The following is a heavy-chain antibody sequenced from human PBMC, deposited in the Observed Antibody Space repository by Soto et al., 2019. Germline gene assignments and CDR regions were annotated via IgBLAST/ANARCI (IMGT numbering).Heavy chain of an antibody. CDR3: ARDSYRASSGWILDAFDI. CDR2: IIPIFGTA. D-gene: IGHD6-19*01. J-gene: IGHJ3*02. Sequence: SVKVSCKASGGTFSSYAISWVRQAPGQGLEWMGGIIPIFGTANYAQKFQGRVTITADESTSTAYMELSSLRSEDTAVYYCARDSYRASSGWILDAFDIWGQGTMVTVS. CDR1: GGTFSSYA. V-gene: IGHV1-69*13.